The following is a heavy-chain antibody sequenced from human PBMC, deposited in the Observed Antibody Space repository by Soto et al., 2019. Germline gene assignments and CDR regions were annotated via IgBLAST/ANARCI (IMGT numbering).Heavy chain of an antibody. CDR1: GGSMNDYD. Sequence: SETLSLTCTVSGGSMNDYDCSWIRQPAWKGLEWIGRIFTSGNTNYNPSLRSRLTMSVDTSTNQVSLRLTSVTAADTAVYYCASGSLVSRYYSLDVWGQGTTVAFSS. D-gene: IGHD2-15*01. CDR2: IFTSGNT. CDR3: ASGSLVSRYYSLDV. V-gene: IGHV4-4*07. J-gene: IGHJ6*02.